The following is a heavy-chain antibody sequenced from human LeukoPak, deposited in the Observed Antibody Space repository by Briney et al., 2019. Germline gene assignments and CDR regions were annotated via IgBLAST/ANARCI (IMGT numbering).Heavy chain of an antibody. V-gene: IGHV3-20*04. CDR2: VNWNGASI. CDR1: GFTFDDYG. J-gene: IGHJ5*02. D-gene: IGHD1/OR15-1a*01. Sequence: GGSLRLSCAASGFTFDDYGMSWVRQAPGKGLEWVSGVNWNGASIGYADSVKGRFIISRDNSKNSLYLQMNSLRDEDTALYYCARDEHGFDPWGQGTLVTVS. CDR3: ARDEHGFDP.